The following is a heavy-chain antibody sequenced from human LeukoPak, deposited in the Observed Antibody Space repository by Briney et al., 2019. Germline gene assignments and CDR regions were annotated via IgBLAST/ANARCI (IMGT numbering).Heavy chain of an antibody. D-gene: IGHD6-19*01. CDR2: TYHSGSK. J-gene: IGHJ4*02. Sequence: SETLSLTCSVSRGSVSSPYWSWIRQPPGKGLEWMGSTYHSGSKKDNPSLKSRVTISVDKSKNQFSLKLTSVTAADTAVYFCARGLYTSGWYAHFEYRGQGIAVTVSS. V-gene: IGHV4-59*02. CDR1: RGSVSSPY. CDR3: ARGLYTSGWYAHFEY.